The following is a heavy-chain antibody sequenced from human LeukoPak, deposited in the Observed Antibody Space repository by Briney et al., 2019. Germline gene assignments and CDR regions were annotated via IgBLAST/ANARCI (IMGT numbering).Heavy chain of an antibody. CDR3: ARGEGYSYSDDYYFFYMDF. CDR1: SASISTYY. V-gene: IGHV4-34*01. CDR2: INHSGST. Sequence: PSETLSLTCTVSSASISTYYWSWIRQPPGKGLEWMGEINHSGSTNYNPSLKSRVTISVDTSKNQFSLKLSSVTAADTAVYYCARGEGYSYSDDYYFFYMDFWGKGTTVTVSS. D-gene: IGHD5-18*01. J-gene: IGHJ6*03.